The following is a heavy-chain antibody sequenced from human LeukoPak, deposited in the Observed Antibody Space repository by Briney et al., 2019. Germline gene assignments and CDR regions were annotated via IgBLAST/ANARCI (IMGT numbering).Heavy chain of an antibody. D-gene: IGHD5-18*01. Sequence: SETLSLTCTVSGGSISSYNWSWIRQPAGKGLEWIGHIYISGYTNYNPSLKSRVTMSVDTSKNQFSLKLSSVTAADTAVYYCARGATRGYSRTYYYYGMDVWGQGTTVTVSS. CDR2: IYISGYT. J-gene: IGHJ6*02. V-gene: IGHV4-4*07. CDR1: GGSISSYN. CDR3: ARGATRGYSRTYYYYGMDV.